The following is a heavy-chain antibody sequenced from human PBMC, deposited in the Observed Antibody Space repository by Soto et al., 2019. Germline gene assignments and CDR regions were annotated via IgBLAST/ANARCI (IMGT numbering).Heavy chain of an antibody. D-gene: IGHD6-13*01. J-gene: IGHJ6*02. CDR2: IIPIFGTA. CDR1: GGTFSSYA. CDR3: AREDAGKWKGYYYGMDV. Sequence: ASVKVSCKASGGTFSSYAISWVRQAPGQGLEWMGGIIPIFGTANYAQKFQGRVTITADESTSTAYMELSSLRSEDTAVYYCAREDAGKWKGYYYGMDVWGQGTRVTVSS. V-gene: IGHV1-69*13.